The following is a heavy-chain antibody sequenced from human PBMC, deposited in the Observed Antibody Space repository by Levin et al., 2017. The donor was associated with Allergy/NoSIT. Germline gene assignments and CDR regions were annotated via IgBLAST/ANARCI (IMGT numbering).Heavy chain of an antibody. D-gene: IGHD6-19*01. J-gene: IGHJ4*02. CDR1: GFTFSVYS. Sequence: RAGGSLRLSCAASGFTFSVYSMHWVRQAPGKGLEWVAIISSAGDIIYYADSVKGRFTISRDNSKNTQYLQMDTLRPEDTAVYYCARDSRHWLPDFWGQGTLVTVSS. CDR3: ARDSRHWLPDF. CDR2: ISSAGDII. V-gene: IGHV3-30-3*01.